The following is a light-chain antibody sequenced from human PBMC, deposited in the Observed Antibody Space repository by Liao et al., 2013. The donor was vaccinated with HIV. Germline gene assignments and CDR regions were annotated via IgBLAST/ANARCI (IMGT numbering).Light chain of an antibody. CDR3: QAWDSSTAYV. Sequence: SYELTQPPSVSVSPGQTASITCSGDQLGTKYVCWYQQKPGQSPVLVIYHDTERPSGIPERFSGSNSGNTATLTISGTQAMDEADYYCQAWDSSTAYVFGTGTKVTVL. V-gene: IGLV3-1*01. CDR1: QLGTKY. CDR2: HDT. J-gene: IGLJ1*01.